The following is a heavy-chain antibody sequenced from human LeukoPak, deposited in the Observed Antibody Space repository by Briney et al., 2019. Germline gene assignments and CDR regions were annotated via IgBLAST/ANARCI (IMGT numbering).Heavy chain of an antibody. D-gene: IGHD2/OR15-2a*01. CDR2: ISYDGSNK. V-gene: IGHV3-30*03. CDR1: GFIFSSYG. Sequence: GGSLRLSCTASGFIFSSYGMHWVRQAPGKGLEWVAVISYDGSNKYYADSVKGRLTISRDNSKNTLYVQMNSLRAEDTAMYYCARDHNSDYWGQGALVTVSS. J-gene: IGHJ4*02. CDR3: ARDHNSDY.